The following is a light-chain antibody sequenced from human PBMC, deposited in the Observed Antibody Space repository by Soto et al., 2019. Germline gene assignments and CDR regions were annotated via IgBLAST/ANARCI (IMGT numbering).Light chain of an antibody. CDR3: QQCGSSPLT. Sequence: EIVLTQSPGTLSLSPGERATLSCRASQSVSSSYLAWYQQKPGQAPRLLIYGASSRATGIPDRFSGSGSGTDFTLTISRLDADDVAVYYCQQCGSSPLTFGGGTKVEIK. CDR2: GAS. CDR1: QSVSSSY. V-gene: IGKV3-20*01. J-gene: IGKJ4*01.